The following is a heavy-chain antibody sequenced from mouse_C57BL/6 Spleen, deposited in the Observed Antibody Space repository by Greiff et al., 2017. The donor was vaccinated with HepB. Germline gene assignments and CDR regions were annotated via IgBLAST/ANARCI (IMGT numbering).Heavy chain of an antibody. Sequence: VKLQQPGAELVKPGASVKLSCKASGYTFTSYWMHWVKQRPGQGLEWIGMIHPNSGSTNYNEKFKSKATLTVDKSSSTAYMQLSSLTSEDSAVYYCARLVYYGNRGWYFDVWGTGTTVTVSS. CDR2: IHPNSGST. V-gene: IGHV1-64*01. D-gene: IGHD2-1*01. CDR1: GYTFTSYW. CDR3: ARLVYYGNRGWYFDV. J-gene: IGHJ1*03.